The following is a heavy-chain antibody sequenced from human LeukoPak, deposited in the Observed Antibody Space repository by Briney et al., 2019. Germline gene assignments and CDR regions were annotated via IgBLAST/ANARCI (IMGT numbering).Heavy chain of an antibody. D-gene: IGHD5-18*01. CDR3: ARGRLQLWSFPLPYNHYAIDV. CDR1: GESFSGYF. V-gene: IGHV4-34*01. CDR2: SNHFGST. J-gene: IGHJ6*02. Sequence: PSATLSLTCAVSGESFSGYFWTWIRQPPGKGLEWIGESNHFGSTDYNPSLKSRVTISVDTSKKQFSLNVRSVTDADTAVYFCARGRLQLWSFPLPYNHYAIDVWGQGTTVTVSS.